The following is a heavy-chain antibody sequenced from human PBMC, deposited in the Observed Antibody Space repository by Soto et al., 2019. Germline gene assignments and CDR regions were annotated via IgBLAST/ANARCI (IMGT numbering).Heavy chain of an antibody. CDR3: ARDILSGGAYPDA. D-gene: IGHD3-10*01. CDR2: ISIGSSYI. Sequence: XGSLRRNGAASGFTFSTYPMNWVRQAPGKGLEWISSISIGSSYIYYAGSVKGRFTISRDNAKNSLFLQMNSLRADDTAVYYCARDILSGGAYPDAWGQGTKVTVSS. V-gene: IGHV3-21*01. J-gene: IGHJ5*02. CDR1: GFTFSTYP.